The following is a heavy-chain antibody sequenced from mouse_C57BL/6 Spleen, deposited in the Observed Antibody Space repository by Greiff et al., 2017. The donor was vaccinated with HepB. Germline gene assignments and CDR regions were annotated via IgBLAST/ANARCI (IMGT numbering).Heavy chain of an antibody. V-gene: IGHV5-6*01. CDR2: ISSGGSYT. D-gene: IGHD3-3*01. CDR1: GFTFSSYG. Sequence: EVQVVESGGDLVKPGGSLKLSCAASGFTFSSYGMSWVRQTPDKRLEWVATISSGGSYTYYPDSVKGRFTISRDNAKNTLYLQMSSLKSEDTAMYYCAREGDYYYAMDYWGQGTSVTVSS. CDR3: AREGDYYYAMDY. J-gene: IGHJ4*01.